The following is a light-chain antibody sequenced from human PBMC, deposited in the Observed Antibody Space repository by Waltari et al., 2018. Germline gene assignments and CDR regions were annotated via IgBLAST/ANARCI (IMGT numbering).Light chain of an antibody. CDR1: QSIATN. Sequence: EVVMTQSPDTLSVSPGGRATLSCRASQSIATNLAWCQQRRGQAPRLLIFDASTRATSISGRFSGSGSGTEFTLTISSLQSDDSAVYYCQQYNRWPPITFGQGTRLEIK. J-gene: IGKJ5*01. V-gene: IGKV3-15*01. CDR3: QQYNRWPPIT. CDR2: DAS.